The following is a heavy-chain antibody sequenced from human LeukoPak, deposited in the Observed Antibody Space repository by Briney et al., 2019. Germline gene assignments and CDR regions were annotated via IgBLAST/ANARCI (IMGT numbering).Heavy chain of an antibody. CDR2: LSYTGKT. V-gene: IGHV4-59*02. CDR1: VASVSSSH. D-gene: IGHD2/OR15-2a*01. Sequence: PSETLSLTCVVSVASVSSSHWNWIRQLPGKGLEWIGCLSYTGKTDYNPSLTSRVTISLDTSKNQVSLTLRSVTAADTAVYYCSEGYFEPFDHWGQGTLVTVSS. J-gene: IGHJ4*02. CDR3: SEGYFEPFDH.